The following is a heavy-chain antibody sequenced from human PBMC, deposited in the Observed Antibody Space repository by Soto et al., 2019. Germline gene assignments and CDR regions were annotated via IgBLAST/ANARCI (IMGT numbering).Heavy chain of an antibody. CDR2: IKEDGSEK. J-gene: IGHJ4*02. CDR3: ARDRSYSYGSDLDY. Sequence: PGGSLRLSCAASGFTFSSYWMSWVRQAPGKGLEWVANIKEDGSEKHYVDSVKGRFTISRDNAKNSLYLQMNSLRAEDTAVYHCARDRSYSYGSDLDYWGQGTLVTVSS. V-gene: IGHV3-7*05. CDR1: GFTFSSYW. D-gene: IGHD5-18*01.